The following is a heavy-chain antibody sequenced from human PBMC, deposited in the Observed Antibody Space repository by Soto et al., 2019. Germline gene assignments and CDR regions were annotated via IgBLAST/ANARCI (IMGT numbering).Heavy chain of an antibody. CDR3: ARRGPAVGSGSFYHYYNYGMNV. V-gene: IGHV5-51*01. J-gene: IGHJ6*02. D-gene: IGHD3-10*01. CDR1: GYSFTSYW. CDR2: IYPGDSDT. Sequence: PGESLKISCKGSGYSFTSYWIGWVRQMPGKGLEWMGIIYPGDSDTRYSPSFQGQFTISTYKAISTAYLQWSSLKASDTAMYYCARRGPAVGSGSFYHYYNYGMNVWGQGTTVTVSS.